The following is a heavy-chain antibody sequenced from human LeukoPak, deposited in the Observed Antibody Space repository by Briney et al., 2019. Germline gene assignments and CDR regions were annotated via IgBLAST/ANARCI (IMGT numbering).Heavy chain of an antibody. CDR1: GFSFISYS. Sequence: PGGSLRLSCAASGFSFISYSMNWVRQAPGKGLEWVSSISSSSDYRYHADSVKGRFTISRDNSRNTLYLQMDSLSAEDTAVYYCVKVDTWGQGTLVTVSS. D-gene: IGHD3-22*01. J-gene: IGHJ4*02. CDR2: ISSSSDYR. V-gene: IGHV3-21*01. CDR3: VKVDT.